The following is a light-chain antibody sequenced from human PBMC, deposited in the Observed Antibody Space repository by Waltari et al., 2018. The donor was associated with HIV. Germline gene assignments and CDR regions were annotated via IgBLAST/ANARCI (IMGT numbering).Light chain of an antibody. CDR1: SSDVGGFHH. Sequence: QSALPQPASVSGSPGQSIPISCPGTSSDVGGFHHVSCYHQPPDKPPKLMIYQVLNRPSGVSNRFSGSKSGNTASLTISGLQAEDEADYYCSSYTSASTLVLFGGGTKLTVL. J-gene: IGLJ2*01. CDR2: QVL. CDR3: SSYTSASTLVL. V-gene: IGLV2-14*01.